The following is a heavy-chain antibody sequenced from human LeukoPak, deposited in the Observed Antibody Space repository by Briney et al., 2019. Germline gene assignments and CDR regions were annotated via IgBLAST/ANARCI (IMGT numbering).Heavy chain of an antibody. CDR3: AKGGSTSCPDY. CDR2: ISVSGGST. D-gene: IGHD2-2*01. J-gene: IGHJ4*02. CDR1: GFTFRSYS. V-gene: IGHV3-23*01. Sequence: GGSLRLSCAASGFTFRSYSMNWVRQAPGKGLEWVSGISVSGGSTFYADSVKGRFTISRDNSKNTLYLQMNSLRAEDTAVYYCAKGGSTSCPDYWGQGTLVTVSS.